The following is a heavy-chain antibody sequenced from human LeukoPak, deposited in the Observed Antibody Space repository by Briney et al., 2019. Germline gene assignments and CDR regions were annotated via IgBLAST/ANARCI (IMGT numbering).Heavy chain of an antibody. CDR1: GXTFDDYA. Sequence: QPGGSLRLSCAASGXTFDDYAMHWVRQAPGKGLEWVSLISGDGGSTYYADSVKGRFTISRDNSKNSLYLQMNSLRTEDTALYYCAKDRVAGGIGYFDYWGQGTLVTVSS. V-gene: IGHV3-43*02. J-gene: IGHJ4*02. D-gene: IGHD6-19*01. CDR2: ISGDGGST. CDR3: AKDRVAGGIGYFDY.